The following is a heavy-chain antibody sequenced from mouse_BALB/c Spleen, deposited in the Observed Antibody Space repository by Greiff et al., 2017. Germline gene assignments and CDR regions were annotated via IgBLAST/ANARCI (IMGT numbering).Heavy chain of an antibody. CDR3: ARWGIYYGSSYNFDY. CDR2: ISYSGST. CDR1: GYSITSDYA. J-gene: IGHJ2*01. Sequence: VQLQQSGPGLVKPSQSLSLTCTVTGYSITSDYAWNWIRQFPGNKLEWMGYISYSGSTSYNPSLKSRISITRDTSKNQFFLQLNSVTTEDTATYYCARWGIYYGSSYNFDYWGQGTTLTVSS. D-gene: IGHD1-1*01. V-gene: IGHV3-2*02.